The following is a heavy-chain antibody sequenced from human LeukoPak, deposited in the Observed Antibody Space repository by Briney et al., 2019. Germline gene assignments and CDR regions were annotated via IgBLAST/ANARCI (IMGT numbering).Heavy chain of an antibody. CDR2: INHSGST. CDR3: AREAARGVSP. CDR1: GGSFSGYY. V-gene: IGHV4-34*01. J-gene: IGHJ5*02. D-gene: IGHD6-6*01. Sequence: PSETLSLTCAVYGGSFSGYYWSWIRQPPGKGLEWIGEINHSGSTNYNPSLKSRVTISVDTSKNQFSLKLSSVTAADTAVYYCAREAARGVSPWGQGTLVTAS.